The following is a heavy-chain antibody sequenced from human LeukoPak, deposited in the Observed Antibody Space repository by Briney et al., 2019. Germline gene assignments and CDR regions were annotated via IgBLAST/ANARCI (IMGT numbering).Heavy chain of an antibody. D-gene: IGHD3-10*01. CDR1: GGTFSSYA. CDR3: ARDVSYYYGSGTYRGQDAFDM. CDR2: IIPMFATA. J-gene: IGHJ3*02. V-gene: IGHV1-69*13. Sequence: ASVKVSCKASGGTFSSYAISWVRQAPRQGLEWMGGIIPMFATANYAQNFQGRVTITADESTSTAYMELSSLRSEDTAVYYCARDVSYYYGSGTYRGQDAFDMWGQGTMVTVSS.